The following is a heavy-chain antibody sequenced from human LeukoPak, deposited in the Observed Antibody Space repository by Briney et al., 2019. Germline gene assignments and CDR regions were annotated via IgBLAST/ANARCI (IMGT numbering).Heavy chain of an antibody. D-gene: IGHD1-1*01. CDR3: AKKTTGTTYYFDY. J-gene: IGHJ4*02. Sequence: GGSLRLSCAASGFTFSSDAMSWVGQDPGKGLEWVSAISGSGGSTFYADSVKGRFTISRDNTKNTLYLQMNSLRAEATAVYYCAKKTTGTTYYFDYWGQGTLVTVSS. CDR1: GFTFSSDA. V-gene: IGHV3-23*01. CDR2: ISGSGGST.